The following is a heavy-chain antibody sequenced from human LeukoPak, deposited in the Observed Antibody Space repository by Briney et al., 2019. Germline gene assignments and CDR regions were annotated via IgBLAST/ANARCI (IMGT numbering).Heavy chain of an antibody. CDR1: GGSISSSSYY. V-gene: IGHV4-39*07. J-gene: IGHJ5*02. Sequence: SETLSLTCTVSGGSISSSSYYWGWIRQPPGKGLEWIGSIYYSGSTYYNPSLKSRVTMSVDTSKNQFSLKLSSVTAADTAVYYCAGSSIAAAGTGWSWFNPWGQGTLVTVSS. CDR3: AGSSIAAAGTGWSWFNP. CDR2: IYYSGST. D-gene: IGHD6-13*01.